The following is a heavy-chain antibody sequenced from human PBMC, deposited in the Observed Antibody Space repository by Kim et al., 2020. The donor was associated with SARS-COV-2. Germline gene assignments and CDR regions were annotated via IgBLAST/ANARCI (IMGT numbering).Heavy chain of an antibody. V-gene: IGHV4-34*01. CDR1: GGSFSGYY. CDR3: ARIRTLIGAFDY. D-gene: IGHD4-17*01. Sequence: SETLSLTCAVYGGSFSGYYWSWIRQPPGKGLEWIGEINHSGSTNYNPSLKSRVTISVDTSKNQFSLTLSSVTAADTAVYYCARIRTLIGAFDYWGQGTLVTVSS. J-gene: IGHJ4*02. CDR2: INHSGST.